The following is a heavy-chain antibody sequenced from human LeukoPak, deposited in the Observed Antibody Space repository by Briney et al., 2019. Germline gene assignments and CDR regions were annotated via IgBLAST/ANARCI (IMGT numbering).Heavy chain of an antibody. CDR3: AKDGGSPYYFDY. J-gene: IGHJ4*02. D-gene: IGHD2-15*01. V-gene: IGHV3-43D*03. CDR1: GFTFDNYA. CDR2: IGWDGSST. Sequence: GGSLRLSCAASGFTFDNYAMHWVRQAPGKGLEWVSLIGWDGSSTYYADSVKGRFTISRDNSKNSLYLQMNSLRPEDTALYYCAKDGGSPYYFDYWGQGTLVTVSS.